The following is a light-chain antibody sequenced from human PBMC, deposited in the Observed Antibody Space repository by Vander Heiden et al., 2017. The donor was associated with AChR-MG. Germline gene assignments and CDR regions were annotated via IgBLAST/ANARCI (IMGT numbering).Light chain of an antibody. V-gene: IGKV1-5*03. J-gene: IGKJ4*01. CDR2: KAS. CDR1: QSISRW. Sequence: QMTQSPSPLPASVGDRVTLTCRASQSISRWLAWYQQKPGKAPKLLIYKASTLQSGVSSRFSGSGSGTEFTLTINSLQPDDFATYYCQQYELYSPRGTFGGGSKVEIK. CDR3: QQYELYSPRGT.